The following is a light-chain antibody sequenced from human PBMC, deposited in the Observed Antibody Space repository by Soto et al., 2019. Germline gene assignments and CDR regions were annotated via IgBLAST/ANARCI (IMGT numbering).Light chain of an antibody. V-gene: IGKV1-12*01. CDR2: AVS. CDR1: QGINNW. J-gene: IGKJ4*01. CDR3: KQSSAFPLT. Sequence: DLQMTQSPSSVSASVGDRVTITCRASQGINNWLAWYQQKPGKAPELLIYAVSYLQSGVPSRFSGSGSGTDLTLTLSSLQPEDFATYFCKQSSAFPLTFRGGNQVESK.